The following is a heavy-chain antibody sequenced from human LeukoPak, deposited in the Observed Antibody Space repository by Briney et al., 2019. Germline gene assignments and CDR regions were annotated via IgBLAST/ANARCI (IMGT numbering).Heavy chain of an antibody. D-gene: IGHD5-12*01. V-gene: IGHV4-38-2*02. J-gene: IGHJ4*02. CDR1: GYSISSGYY. Sequence: PSETLSLTCTVSGYSISSGYYWGWIRQPPGKGLEGIGSIYHSGSTYYNPSLKSRVTISVDTSKTQFSLKLSSVTAADTAVYYCARRALGGYDLFDYWGQGTLVTVSS. CDR3: ARRALGGYDLFDY. CDR2: IYHSGST.